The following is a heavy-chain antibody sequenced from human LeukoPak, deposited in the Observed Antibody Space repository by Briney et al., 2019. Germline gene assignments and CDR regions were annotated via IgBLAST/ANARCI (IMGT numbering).Heavy chain of an antibody. V-gene: IGHV1-69*05. D-gene: IGHD6-13*01. J-gene: IGHJ4*02. CDR2: IIPIFGTA. CDR3: AREGDLPTAAAGTFDY. CDR1: GGTFSSYA. Sequence: SVKVSCKASGGTFSSYAISWVRQAPGQGREWMGGIIPIFGTANYAQKFQGRVTITTDESTSTAYMELSSLRSEDTAVYYCAREGDLPTAAAGTFDYWGQGTLVTVSS.